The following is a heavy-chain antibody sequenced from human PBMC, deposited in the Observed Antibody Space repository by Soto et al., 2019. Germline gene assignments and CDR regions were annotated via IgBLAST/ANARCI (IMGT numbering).Heavy chain of an antibody. V-gene: IGHV3-53*01. CDR3: ARAQSSEWDQPVN. CDR1: GFTVSSDY. D-gene: IGHD2-2*01. J-gene: IGHJ4*02. CDR2: VYAGGFT. Sequence: PGGSLRLSCAASGFTVSSDYMSWVRQAPGKGLEWVSVVYAGGFTYYADSAKGRFTISRDNSKNMVYLQMNSLRVDDTAVYYCARAQSSEWDQPVNWGQGTLVTVSS.